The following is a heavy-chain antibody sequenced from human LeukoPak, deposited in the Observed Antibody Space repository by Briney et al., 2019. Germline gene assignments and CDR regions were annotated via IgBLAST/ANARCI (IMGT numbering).Heavy chain of an antibody. CDR1: GGSSRSGDYF. CDR2: IHYSGNT. J-gene: IGHJ4*02. Sequence: SQTLSLTCAVSGGSSRSGDYFWSWIRQPPGKGLEWIGHIHYSGNTYYNPSLKSRVSISVDTSKNQFSLKLSSVTAADPAVYYRARENNDYGSKKAFDYWGQGTLVTVSS. D-gene: IGHD4-23*01. V-gene: IGHV4-30-4*01. CDR3: ARENNDYGSKKAFDY.